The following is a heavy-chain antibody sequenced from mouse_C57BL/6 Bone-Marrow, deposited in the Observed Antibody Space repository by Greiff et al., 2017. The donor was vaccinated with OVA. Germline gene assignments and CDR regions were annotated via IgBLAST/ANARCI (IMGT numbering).Heavy chain of an antibody. CDR3: ARYYYGSSHWYFDV. J-gene: IGHJ1*03. CDR2: ISYDGSN. CDR1: GYSITSGYY. D-gene: IGHD1-1*01. Sequence: DVKLQESGPGLVKPSQSLSLTCSVPGYSITSGYYWNWIRQFPGNKLEWMGYISYDGSNNYNPSLKNRISITRDTSKNQFFLKLNSVTTEDTATYYCARYYYGSSHWYFDVWGTGTTVTVSS. V-gene: IGHV3-6*01.